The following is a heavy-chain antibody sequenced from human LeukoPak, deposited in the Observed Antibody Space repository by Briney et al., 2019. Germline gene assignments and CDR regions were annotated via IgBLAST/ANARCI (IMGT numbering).Heavy chain of an antibody. D-gene: IGHD3-3*01. CDR3: ASLVQYGGIFGVDNYYFDY. V-gene: IGHV4-38-2*01. CDR2: IYHSGST. Sequence: SETLSLTCAVSGYSISSGYYWGWIRQPPGKGLEWIGSIYHSGSTYYNPSLKIRVTISVDTSKNQFSLKLSSVTAADTAVYYCASLVQYGGIFGVDNYYFDYWGQGTLVTVSS. J-gene: IGHJ4*02. CDR1: GYSISSGYY.